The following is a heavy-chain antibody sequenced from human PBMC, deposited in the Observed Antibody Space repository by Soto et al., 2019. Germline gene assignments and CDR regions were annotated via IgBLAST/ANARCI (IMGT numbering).Heavy chain of an antibody. Sequence: ASVKVSCKASGYTFSDYYIHWVRQAPGQGLEWMGWINPNSGGTKYAPKFQGGVTMTTDTSITTAYMELSRLRSEDTAVYYCARAYGGGDCFSYYGLDVWGQGTTVTVSS. CDR3: ARAYGGGDCFSYYGLDV. CDR2: INPNSGGT. CDR1: GYTFSDYY. D-gene: IGHD2-21*02. V-gene: IGHV1-2*02. J-gene: IGHJ6*02.